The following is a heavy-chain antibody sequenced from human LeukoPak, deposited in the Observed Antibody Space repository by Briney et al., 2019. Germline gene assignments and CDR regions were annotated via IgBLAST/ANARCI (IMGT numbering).Heavy chain of an antibody. V-gene: IGHV3-30*02. D-gene: IGHD6-13*01. J-gene: IGHJ4*02. CDR3: ARVFLSSSWYYFDY. Sequence: GGSLRLSCAASGFTFSSYGMHWVRQAPGKGLEWVAFIRYDGSNKYYADSVKGRFTISRENAKNSLYLQMNSLRAGDTAVYYCARVFLSSSWYYFDYWGQGTLVTVSS. CDR2: IRYDGSNK. CDR1: GFTFSSYG.